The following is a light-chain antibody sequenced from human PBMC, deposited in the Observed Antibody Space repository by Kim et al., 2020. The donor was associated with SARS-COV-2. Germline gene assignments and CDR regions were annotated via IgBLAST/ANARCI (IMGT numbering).Light chain of an antibody. J-gene: IGKJ4*01. CDR3: QQSYEAPLT. V-gene: IGKV1-39*01. CDR2: AAS. Sequence: DIQMAQSPSSLSTSVGDRVTITCRASQSIRNFLNWYQQKPGKAPNLLIYAASTLQSGVPSRFSASGSGTDFTLTIGSLQPEGFATYLCQQSYEAPLTVGGGTKVDIK. CDR1: QSIRNF.